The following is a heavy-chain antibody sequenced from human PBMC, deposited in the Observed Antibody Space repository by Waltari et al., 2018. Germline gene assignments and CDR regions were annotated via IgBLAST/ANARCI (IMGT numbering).Heavy chain of an antibody. J-gene: IGHJ4*02. CDR3: ARRFDS. V-gene: IGHV3-48*03. Sequence: EVQLVESGGGLVQPGGSLRLSCAASGFTFSSYGMNWVRQAPGKVLELISNISGSDTTIDYAASVKCRFTISRDDAANSLYLQMNSLRAEDTALYYCARRFDSWGQGTRVTVSS. CDR1: GFTFSSYG. CDR2: ISGSDTTI.